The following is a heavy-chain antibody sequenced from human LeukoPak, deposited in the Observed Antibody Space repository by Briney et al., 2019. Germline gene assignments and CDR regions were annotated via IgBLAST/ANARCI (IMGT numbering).Heavy chain of an antibody. D-gene: IGHD3-10*01. V-gene: IGHV3-7*01. Sequence: GGSLRLSCAASGFTFSSYWMGWVRQAPGKGLGLVANIKQDGSEKYYVDSVKGRFTISRDNAKNSLYLQMNSLRAEDTAVYYCASKTDYYGSGSYGYWGQGTLVTVSS. CDR3: ASKTDYYGSGSYGY. CDR2: IKQDGSEK. J-gene: IGHJ4*02. CDR1: GFTFSSYW.